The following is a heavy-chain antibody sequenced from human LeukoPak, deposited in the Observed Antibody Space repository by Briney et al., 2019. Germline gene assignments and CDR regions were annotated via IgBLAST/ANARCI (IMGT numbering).Heavy chain of an antibody. CDR2: MNPNSGNT. Sequence: ASVKVSCKASGYTFTSYDINWVRQATGQGLEWMGWMNPNSGNTGYAQKFQGRVTMTRNTPISTAYMELSSLRSEDTAVYYCARVRDSSSWYDYWGQGTLVTVSS. CDR3: ARVRDSSSWYDY. CDR1: GYTFTSYD. J-gene: IGHJ4*02. D-gene: IGHD6-13*01. V-gene: IGHV1-8*01.